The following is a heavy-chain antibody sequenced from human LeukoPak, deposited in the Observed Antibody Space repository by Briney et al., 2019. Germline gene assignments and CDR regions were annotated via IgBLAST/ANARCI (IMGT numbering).Heavy chain of an antibody. Sequence: KPSETLSLTCTVSGGSISTYYWNWLRQSPGKGLEWIGNIYYSGSTNYNPSLKSRVTISVDTSKNQFSLKLSSVTAADTAVYYCARLEWELNFDYWGQGTLVTVSS. CDR3: ARLEWELNFDY. CDR2: IYYSGST. V-gene: IGHV4-59*08. D-gene: IGHD1-26*01. J-gene: IGHJ4*02. CDR1: GGSISTYY.